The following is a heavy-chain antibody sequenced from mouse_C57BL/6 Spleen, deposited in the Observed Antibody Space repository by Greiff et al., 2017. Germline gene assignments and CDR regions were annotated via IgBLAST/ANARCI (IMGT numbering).Heavy chain of an antibody. CDR2: INPNNGGT. V-gene: IGHV1-22*01. CDR1: GYTFTDYN. CDR3: ARLPSYYSNSAWFAD. D-gene: IGHD2-5*01. Sequence: VQLQQSGPELVKPGASVKMSCKASGYTFTDYNMHWVKQSHGKSLEWIGYINPNNGGTSYNQKFKGKATLTVNTSSSTAYMELRSLTSEDSAVYYCARLPSYYSNSAWFADWGQGTLVTVSA. J-gene: IGHJ3*01.